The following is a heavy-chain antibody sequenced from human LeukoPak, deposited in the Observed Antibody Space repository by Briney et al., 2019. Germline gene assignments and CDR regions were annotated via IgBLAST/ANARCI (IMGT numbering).Heavy chain of an antibody. V-gene: IGHV1-2*04. D-gene: IGHD2-2*01. J-gene: IGHJ4*02. CDR1: GYTFTGYY. Sequence: ASVKVSCKASGYTFTGYYMHWVRQAPGQGLEWMGWINPNSGGTNYAQKFQGWVTMTRDTSISTAYMELSRLRSDDTAVYYCATTPRYCSSTSCSPSVGYFDYWGQGTLVTVSS. CDR2: INPNSGGT. CDR3: ATTPRYCSSTSCSPSVGYFDY.